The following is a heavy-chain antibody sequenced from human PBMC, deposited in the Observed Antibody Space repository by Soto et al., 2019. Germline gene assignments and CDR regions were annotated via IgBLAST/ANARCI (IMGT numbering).Heavy chain of an antibody. CDR2: IYYSGST. J-gene: IGHJ4*02. CDR3: ARLESSDQQQPMGYYFDY. Sequence: TSETLSLTCTVSGGSISSYYWSWIRQPPGKGLEWIGYIYYSGSTNYNPSLKSRVTISVDTSKNQFSLKLSSVTAADTAVYYCARLESSDQQQPMGYYFDYWGQGTLVTVSS. CDR1: GGSISSYY. D-gene: IGHD6-13*01. V-gene: IGHV4-59*01.